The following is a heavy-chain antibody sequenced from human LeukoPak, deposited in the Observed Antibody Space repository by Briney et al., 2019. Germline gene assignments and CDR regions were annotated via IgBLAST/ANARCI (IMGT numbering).Heavy chain of an antibody. Sequence: SETLSLTCTVSGGSISSSSYYWGWIRQPPGKGLEWIGSIYYSGSTYYNPSLKSRVTISVDTSKNQFSLKLSSVTAADTAVYYCATRDCGGDCYPSRSYYFDYWGQGTLVTVSS. D-gene: IGHD2-21*02. CDR2: IYYSGST. CDR3: ATRDCGGDCYPSRSYYFDY. CDR1: GGSISSSSYY. V-gene: IGHV4-39*07. J-gene: IGHJ4*02.